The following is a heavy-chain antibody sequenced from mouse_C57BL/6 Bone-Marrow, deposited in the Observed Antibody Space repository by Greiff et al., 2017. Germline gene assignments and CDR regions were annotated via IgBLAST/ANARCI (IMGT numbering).Heavy chain of an antibody. CDR1: GYTFPSYW. Sequence: QVQLKQPGAELVKPGASVKLSCKASGYTFPSYWMQWVKQRPGQGLEWIGEIAPSDSYTTYNQKFKGKATLTVDTSSITAYMQLSSLTSEDSAVYYFARDGNYFYAMDYGGQGTSVTVSS. V-gene: IGHV1-50*01. D-gene: IGHD2-1*01. CDR3: ARDGNYFYAMDY. CDR2: IAPSDSYT. J-gene: IGHJ4*01.